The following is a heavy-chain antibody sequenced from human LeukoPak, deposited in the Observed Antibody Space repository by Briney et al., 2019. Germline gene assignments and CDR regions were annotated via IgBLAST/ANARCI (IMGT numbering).Heavy chain of an antibody. D-gene: IGHD3-22*01. CDR2: INVGNGNT. J-gene: IGHJ4*02. Sequence: ASVKVSCKASGYTFTSYAVHWLRQAPGQRLEWMGWINVGNGNTKYSQTFQGRVTMTTDTSTSTAYMELRSLRSDDTAVYYCARELHDSSGPLGLFDYWGQGTLVTVSS. CDR1: GYTFTSYA. CDR3: ARELHDSSGPLGLFDY. V-gene: IGHV1-3*01.